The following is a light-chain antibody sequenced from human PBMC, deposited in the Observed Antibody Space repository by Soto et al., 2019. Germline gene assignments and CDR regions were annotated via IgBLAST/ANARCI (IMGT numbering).Light chain of an antibody. CDR1: QDINNN. V-gene: IGKV1-33*01. Sequence: DIQMTQSPSSLSASVGDRVTITCQASQDINNNLNWYQHKPGKAPKLLIYYASNLETGVPPRFSGRGSGTDFTFTITSLQPEDFATYYCQQYDSLAQCTFGGGTKVEIE. CDR2: YAS. CDR3: QQYDSLAQCT. J-gene: IGKJ4*01.